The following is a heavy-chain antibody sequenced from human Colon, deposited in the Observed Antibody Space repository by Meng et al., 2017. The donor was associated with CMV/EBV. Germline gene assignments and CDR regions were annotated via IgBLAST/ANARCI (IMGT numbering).Heavy chain of an antibody. CDR3: ARGNADTAMVSDY. D-gene: IGHD5-18*01. CDR1: GYSFNSYF. V-gene: IGHV1-18*01. J-gene: IGHJ4*02. CDR2: ISAYNGNT. Sequence: CTASGYSFNSYFFRWVLQAPGQGLDLIGWISAYNGNTNYAPKLPGSVTMTTYTSTRTVYMELMSLRSDATAVSSCARGNADTAMVSDYWGQGTLVTVSS.